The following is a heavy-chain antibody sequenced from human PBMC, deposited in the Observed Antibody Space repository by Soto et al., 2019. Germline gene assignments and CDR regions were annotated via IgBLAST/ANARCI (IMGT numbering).Heavy chain of an antibody. D-gene: IGHD6-13*01. CDR3: ARDSFTSSSRYGGAFDI. Sequence: GASVKVSCKASGGTFSSYAISWVRQAPGQGLEWMGGIIPIFGTANYAQKFQGRVTITADESTSTAYMELSSLRSEDTAVYYCARDSFTSSSRYGGAFDIWGQGTMVTVSS. J-gene: IGHJ3*02. CDR2: IIPIFGTA. CDR1: GGTFSSYA. V-gene: IGHV1-69*13.